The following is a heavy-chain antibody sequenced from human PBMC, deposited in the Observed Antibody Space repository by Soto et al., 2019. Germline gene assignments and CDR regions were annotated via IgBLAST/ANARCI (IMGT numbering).Heavy chain of an antibody. J-gene: IGHJ4*02. CDR2: ISAYNGNT. Sequence: GASVKVSCKASGYTFTSYGISWVRQAPGQGLEWMGWISAYNGNTNYAQKLQGRVTMTTDTSTSTAYMELRSLRSDDTAVYYCARVRQRRDSGYDYGYWGQGTLVTVSS. D-gene: IGHD5-12*01. V-gene: IGHV1-18*01. CDR3: ARVRQRRDSGYDYGY. CDR1: GYTFTSYG.